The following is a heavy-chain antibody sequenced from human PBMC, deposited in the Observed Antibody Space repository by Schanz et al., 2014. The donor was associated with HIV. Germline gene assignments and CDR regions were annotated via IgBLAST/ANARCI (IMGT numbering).Heavy chain of an antibody. CDR2: VGSSVGFT. CDR3: ALSRPSGYGGSWYFDL. D-gene: IGHD2-15*01. Sequence: EVQLLESGGSLIQPGGSLTPSCAASGFTFANQAMSWARQAPGKGLEWVASVGSSVGFTVYADSVQGRFTISRDYSKNTLFLQMNSLRAEDTAVYYCALSRPSGYGGSWYFDLWGQGALVTVSS. CDR1: GFTFANQA. J-gene: IGHJ2*01. V-gene: IGHV3-23*01.